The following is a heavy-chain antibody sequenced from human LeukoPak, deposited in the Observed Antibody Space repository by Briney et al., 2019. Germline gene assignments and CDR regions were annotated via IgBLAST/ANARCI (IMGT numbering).Heavy chain of an antibody. Sequence: SGPTLVKPTPALTLTCSLSSFSLTTRPLGVGWIRQPPGKALERLSVIYWDNDKRYNPSLKTRLTVTSATSKNQVVLIMTNMDPVDTATYYCAHRRSGYDWNHGDFDYWGLGTLVTVS. V-gene: IGHV2-5*02. J-gene: IGHJ4*02. CDR2: IYWDNDK. D-gene: IGHD1-20*01. CDR3: AHRRSGYDWNHGDFDY. CDR1: SFSLTTRPLG.